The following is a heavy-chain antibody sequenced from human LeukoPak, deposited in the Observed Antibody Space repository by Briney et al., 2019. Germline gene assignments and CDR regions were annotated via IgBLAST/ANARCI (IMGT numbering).Heavy chain of an antibody. CDR1: GFTFSSYG. Sequence: GGSLRLSCAASGFTFSSYGMNWVRQAPGKGLEWVSSISSSSSYIYYADSVKGRFTISRDNAKNSLYLQMNSLRAEDTAVYYCARSTEGYCSSTSCPGHYGMEVWGKGTTVTVSS. CDR3: ARSTEGYCSSTSCPGHYGMEV. D-gene: IGHD2-2*01. J-gene: IGHJ6*04. CDR2: ISSSSSYI. V-gene: IGHV3-21*01.